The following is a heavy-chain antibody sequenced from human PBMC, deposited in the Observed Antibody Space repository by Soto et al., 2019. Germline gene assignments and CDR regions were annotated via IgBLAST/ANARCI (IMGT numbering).Heavy chain of an antibody. Sequence: GASVKVSCKASGGTFSSYSISWVLQAPGQGLEWMGIINPSGGSTSYAQKFQGRVTMTRDTSTSTVYMELSSLRPEDTAVYYCARDIRAYCGGDCYPGAFDIWGQGTMVTVSS. CDR2: INPSGGST. CDR3: ARDIRAYCGGDCYPGAFDI. CDR1: GGTFSSYS. V-gene: IGHV1-46*01. D-gene: IGHD2-21*02. J-gene: IGHJ3*02.